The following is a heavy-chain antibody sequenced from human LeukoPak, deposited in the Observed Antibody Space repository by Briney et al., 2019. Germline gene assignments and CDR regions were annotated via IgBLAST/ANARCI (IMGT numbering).Heavy chain of an antibody. Sequence: GASVKVSCKASGGTFSSYAISWVRQAPGRGLEWMGRIIPILGIANYAQKFQGRVTITADKSTSTAYMELSSLRSEDTAVYYCARDLWHRQQLVLSYYYMDVWSKGTTVTVSS. D-gene: IGHD6-13*01. V-gene: IGHV1-69*04. CDR3: ARDLWHRQQLVLSYYYMDV. CDR2: IIPILGIA. CDR1: GGTFSSYA. J-gene: IGHJ6*03.